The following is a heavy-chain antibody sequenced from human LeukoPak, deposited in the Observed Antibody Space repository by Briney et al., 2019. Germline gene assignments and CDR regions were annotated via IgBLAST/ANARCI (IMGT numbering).Heavy chain of an antibody. J-gene: IGHJ4*02. CDR2: INTSTGNP. CDR1: GYTFTSYA. D-gene: IGHD4-17*01. V-gene: IGHV7-4-1*02. Sequence: GASVKVSCKTSGYTFTSYAINWVRQAPGQGLEWMGWINTSTGNPTYAQGFTGRFVFSLDTSVSTAYLQISSLKAVDTAVYYCARSNNDGDYLGVGFDYWGQGTLVTVSS. CDR3: ARSNNDGDYLGVGFDY.